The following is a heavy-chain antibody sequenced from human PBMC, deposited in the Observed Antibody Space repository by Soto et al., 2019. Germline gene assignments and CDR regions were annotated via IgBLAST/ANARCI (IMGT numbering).Heavy chain of an antibody. CDR1: GGSISSGGYY. V-gene: IGHV4-31*03. J-gene: IGHJ6*02. Sequence: QVQLQESGPGLVKPSQTLSLTCTVSGGSISSGGYYWSWIRQHPGKGLEWIGYIYYSGGTYYNPSLKSRVTISVDTSKNQFSLKLSSVTAADTAVYYCARDRGSSWLPLGYYYYGMDVWGQGTTVTVSS. D-gene: IGHD6-13*01. CDR3: ARDRGSSWLPLGYYYYGMDV. CDR2: IYYSGGT.